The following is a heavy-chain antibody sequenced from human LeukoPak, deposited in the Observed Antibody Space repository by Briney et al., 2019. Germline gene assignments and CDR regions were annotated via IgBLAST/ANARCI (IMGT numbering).Heavy chain of an antibody. V-gene: IGHV3-66*01. J-gene: IGHJ5*02. D-gene: IGHD4-17*01. CDR2: IYTGGST. CDR3: LPPYGDYGGSWFDP. CDR1: GFTVSRNY. Sequence: GGSLRLSCAVSGFTVSRNYMSWVRQAPGKGLEWVSVIYTGGSTYYAESVKGRFTISRDNSKNLLSLQMNSLRVEDTAVYYCLPPYGDYGGSWFDPWGQGTLVTVSS.